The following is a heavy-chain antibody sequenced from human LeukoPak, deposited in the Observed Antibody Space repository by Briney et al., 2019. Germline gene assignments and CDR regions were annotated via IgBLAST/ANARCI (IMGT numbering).Heavy chain of an antibody. CDR2: IYPGDSDT. V-gene: IGHV5-51*01. CDR3: ARHVSSGYNWNDVGLDY. D-gene: IGHD1-1*01. Sequence: GESLKISCKGSGYSFTSYWSGWVRQMPGKGLEWMGIIYPGDSDTRYSPSFQGQVTISADKSISTAYLQWSSLKASDTAMYYCARHVSSGYNWNDVGLDYWGQGTLVTVSS. J-gene: IGHJ4*02. CDR1: GYSFTSYW.